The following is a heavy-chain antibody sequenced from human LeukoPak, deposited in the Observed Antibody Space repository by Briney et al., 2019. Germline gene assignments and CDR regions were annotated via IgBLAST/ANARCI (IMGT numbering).Heavy chain of an antibody. J-gene: IGHJ4*02. Sequence: GGSLRLSCVASGFTFSSYAMSWVRQAPGKGLEWVSGISGSGGSTYYADSVKGRFTISRDNSKNTLYLQMNSLRAEDTAVYYCAKVLVSMVRGAFDYWGQGTLVTVSS. V-gene: IGHV3-23*01. CDR3: AKVLVSMVRGAFDY. CDR1: GFTFSSYA. D-gene: IGHD3-10*01. CDR2: ISGSGGST.